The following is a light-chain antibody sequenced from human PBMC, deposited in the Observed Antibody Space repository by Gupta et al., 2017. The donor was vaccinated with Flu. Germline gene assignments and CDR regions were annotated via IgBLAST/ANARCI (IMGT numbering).Light chain of an antibody. CDR2: YVT. V-gene: IGLV2-14*04. J-gene: IGLJ1*01. Sequence: ITSYCSETSSDVGGSDSVSWYHQHQYQSPKLFIFYVTNRPSGVPSRFSGSKSGTTAALTTPGLQAEEEADYYCSYETSTSNVCVFGTGTKVTGL. CDR1: SSDVGGSDS. CDR3: SYETSTSNVCV.